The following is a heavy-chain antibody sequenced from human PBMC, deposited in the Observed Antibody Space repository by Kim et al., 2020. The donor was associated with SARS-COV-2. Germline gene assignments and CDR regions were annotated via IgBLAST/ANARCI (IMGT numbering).Heavy chain of an antibody. Sequence: QKFQGRVTITADESTSTAYMELSSLRSEDTAVYYCATYYYGSGSYYKGDYWGQGTLVTVSS. CDR3: ATYYYGSGSYYKGDY. J-gene: IGHJ4*02. D-gene: IGHD3-10*01. V-gene: IGHV1-69*01.